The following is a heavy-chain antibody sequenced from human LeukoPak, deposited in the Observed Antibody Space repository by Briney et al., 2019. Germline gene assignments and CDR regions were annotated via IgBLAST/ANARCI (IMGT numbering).Heavy chain of an antibody. CDR1: GFAFSSG. Sequence: GGSLRLSCAASGFAFSSGMHWVRQAPGKGLEWVAVISYDGNHKYYGDSVKGRFTISRDNSRNTLYLQMDSLKTEDTAVYYCAKGELHFNTCSFDYWGQGTLVTVSS. V-gene: IGHV3-30*18. D-gene: IGHD1-26*01. J-gene: IGHJ4*02. CDR2: ISYDGNHK. CDR3: AKGELHFNTCSFDY.